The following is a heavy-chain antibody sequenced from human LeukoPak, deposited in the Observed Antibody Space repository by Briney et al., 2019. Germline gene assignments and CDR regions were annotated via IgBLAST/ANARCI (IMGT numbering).Heavy chain of an antibody. V-gene: IGHV1-46*03. CDR1: GYGFTSYY. CDR3: ARHGSGRYYPAEGRVDY. D-gene: IGHD3-10*01. J-gene: IGHJ4*02. Sequence: AASVKVSCKAFGYGFTSYYIHWVRQAPGQGLEWMGIINPSVGGTTYARKFQGRVTMTRDTSTSTVYMELSSLRPVDAAVYYCARHGSGRYYPAEGRVDYWGQGTLVTVSS. CDR2: INPSVGGT.